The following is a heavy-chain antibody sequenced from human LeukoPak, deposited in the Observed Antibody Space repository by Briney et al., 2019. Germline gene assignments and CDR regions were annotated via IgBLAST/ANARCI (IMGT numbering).Heavy chain of an antibody. CDR2: IYSGGST. V-gene: IGHV3-53*01. Sequence: PGGSLRLFCAASGFTVSSNYMSWGRQAPGKGLEWVSVIYSGGSTYYADSVKGRLTISRDNSKNTLYLQMNRLSVEDTAVYYCGKLKSSGYLIEYWGRGTLVTVSS. J-gene: IGHJ4*02. CDR3: GKLKSSGYLIEY. D-gene: IGHD3-22*01. CDR1: GFTVSSNY.